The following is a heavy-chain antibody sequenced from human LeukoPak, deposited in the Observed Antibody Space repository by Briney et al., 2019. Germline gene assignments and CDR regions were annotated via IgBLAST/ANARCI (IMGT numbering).Heavy chain of an antibody. CDR3: ATDSKALLLWFGELSGDAFDI. J-gene: IGHJ3*02. CDR1: GFTFSDYY. CDR2: ISSSGNTI. D-gene: IGHD3-10*01. V-gene: IGHV3-11*01. Sequence: GGSLRLSCAASGFTFSDYYMSWIRQAPGKGLEWVSYISSSGNTIYYADSVKGRFTISRDNAKNSLYLQMNSLRAEDTAVYYCATDSKALLLWFGELSGDAFDIWGQGTMVTVSS.